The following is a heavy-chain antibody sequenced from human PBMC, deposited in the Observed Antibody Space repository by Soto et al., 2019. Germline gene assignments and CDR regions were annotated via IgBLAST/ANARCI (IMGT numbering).Heavy chain of an antibody. CDR1: GYPFNSYH. J-gene: IGHJ5*02. CDR2: INPTEGRT. D-gene: IGHD5-18*01. CDR3: ARGREISFGYNWFDP. Sequence: QVQLVQSGAEVRKPGASVKLSCQTSGYPFNSYHMHWVRQAPGQGLEWMGVINPTEGRTSYSPKFQDRVTMTRDTSTSTVYMELSSLRSEDTAIYFCARGREISFGYNWFDPWGQGTLVTVSS. V-gene: IGHV1-46*02.